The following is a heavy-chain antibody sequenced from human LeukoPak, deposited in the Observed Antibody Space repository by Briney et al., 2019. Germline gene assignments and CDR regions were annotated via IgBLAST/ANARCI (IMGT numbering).Heavy chain of an antibody. CDR2: IIPIFGTA. CDR3: ARGPYGDYEPFGFDY. J-gene: IGHJ4*02. Sequence: SVKVSCKASGGTFSSYAISWVRQAPGQGIEWMGRIIPIFGTANYAQKFQGRVTITTDESTSTAYMELSSLRSEDTAVYYCARGPYGDYEPFGFDYWGQGTLVTVSS. D-gene: IGHD4-17*01. V-gene: IGHV1-69*05. CDR1: GGTFSSYA.